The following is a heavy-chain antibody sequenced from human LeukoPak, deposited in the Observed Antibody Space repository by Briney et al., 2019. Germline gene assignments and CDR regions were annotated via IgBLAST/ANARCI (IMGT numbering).Heavy chain of an antibody. Sequence: GGSLRLSCIASGFTFNKYAMHWVRQAPGKGLVWVSRINSDGINTSYADSVKGRFTISRDNAKNTLNLQMNSLRAEDTAVYYCARFIAAPYYFDYWGRGTLVTVSS. J-gene: IGHJ4*02. D-gene: IGHD6-13*01. CDR1: GFTFNKYA. V-gene: IGHV3-74*01. CDR2: INSDGINT. CDR3: ARFIAAPYYFDY.